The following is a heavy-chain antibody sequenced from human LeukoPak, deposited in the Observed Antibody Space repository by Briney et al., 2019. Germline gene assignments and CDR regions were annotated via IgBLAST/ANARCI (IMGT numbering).Heavy chain of an antibody. D-gene: IGHD6-13*01. CDR3: ARQGAAAGTNYYYYMDV. V-gene: IGHV4-39*07. CDR1: GGSISSSSYY. J-gene: IGHJ6*03. CDR2: IYYSGST. Sequence: PSETLSLSCTVSGGSISSSSYYWGWIRQPPGKGLEWIGSIYYSGSTYYNPSLKSRVTISVDTSKNQFSLKLSSVTAADTAVYYCARQGAAAGTNYYYYMDVWGKGTTVTVSS.